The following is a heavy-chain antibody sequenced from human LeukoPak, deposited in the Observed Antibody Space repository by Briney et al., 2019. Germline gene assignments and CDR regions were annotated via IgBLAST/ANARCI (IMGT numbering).Heavy chain of an antibody. J-gene: IGHJ4*02. CDR2: IWYDGTYK. CDR1: GFAFGTYG. Sequence: GESLRLSCAASGFAFGTYGMHWVRQTPGKGLEWVAVIWYDGTYKYYADSVKGRFTISRDNSKKTLYLQMNRLRAEDTAVFYCAKDRMGATYVLDSWGQGTLVTVSS. CDR3: AKDRMGATYVLDS. V-gene: IGHV3-33*06. D-gene: IGHD1-26*01.